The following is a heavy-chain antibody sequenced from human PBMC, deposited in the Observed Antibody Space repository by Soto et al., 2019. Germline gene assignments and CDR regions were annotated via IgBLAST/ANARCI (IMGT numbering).Heavy chain of an antibody. CDR2: IDPSDSYT. D-gene: IGHD6-13*01. CDR3: ARREGVHIAAASSSYGMDV. V-gene: IGHV5-10-1*01. CDR1: GYSFTSYW. J-gene: IGHJ6*02. Sequence: GESLKISCKGSGYSFTSYWISWVRQMPGKGLEWMGRIDPSDSYTNYSPSFQGHVTISADKSISTAYLQWSSLKASDTAMYYCARREGVHIAAASSSYGMDVWGQGTTVTVSS.